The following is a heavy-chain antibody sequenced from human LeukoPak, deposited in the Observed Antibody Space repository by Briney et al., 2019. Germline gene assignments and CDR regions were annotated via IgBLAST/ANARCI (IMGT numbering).Heavy chain of an antibody. Sequence: ASVKVSCKTSGYSFTSHPMNWVRQAPGQGPEWMGWIDTNTGNPTYAQGFSGRFVFSLDTSVSTAYLLIISLEAEDSAVYYCARGTTGYFGTDYWGQGTLVTVSS. CDR3: ARGTTGYFGTDY. V-gene: IGHV7-4-1*02. J-gene: IGHJ4*02. CDR1: GYSFTSHP. CDR2: IDTNTGNP. D-gene: IGHD3-9*01.